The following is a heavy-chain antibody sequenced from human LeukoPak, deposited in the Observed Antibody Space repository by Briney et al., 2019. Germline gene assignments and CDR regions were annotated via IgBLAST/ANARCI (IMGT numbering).Heavy chain of an antibody. D-gene: IGHD2-15*01. CDR2: INHSRTT. J-gene: IGHJ5*02. CDR1: GGAITNVGYY. V-gene: IGHV4-39*07. CDR3: ARDVDATSGWFDP. Sequence: SETLSLTCTVSGGAITNVGYYWSWIRQPPGKGLEWVGGINHSRTTNYNPSLKSRATISVDTSKNQFSLKPSSVTAADTAVYYCARDVDATSGWFDPWGQGTLVTVSS.